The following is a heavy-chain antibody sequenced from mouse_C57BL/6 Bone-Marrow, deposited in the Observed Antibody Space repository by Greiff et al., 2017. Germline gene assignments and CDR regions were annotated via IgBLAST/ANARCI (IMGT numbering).Heavy chain of an antibody. D-gene: IGHD1-1*01. CDR3: ARLDLIYYYGSGYFDV. CDR2: LYPGSGST. J-gene: IGHJ1*03. Sequence: QVQLQQPGAELVKPGASVKMSCKASGYTFTSYWITWVKQRPGQGLEWIGDLYPGSGSTNYNEKFKSKATLTVDTSSSTADMQLSSLPSEDSAVYYCARLDLIYYYGSGYFDVWGTGTTVTVSS. CDR1: GYTFTSYW. V-gene: IGHV1-55*01.